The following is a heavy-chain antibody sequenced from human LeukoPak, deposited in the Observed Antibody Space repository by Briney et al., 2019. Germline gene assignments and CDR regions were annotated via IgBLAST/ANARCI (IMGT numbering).Heavy chain of an antibody. V-gene: IGHV5-51*01. Sequence: GEPLKISCKGSGYSFTSYWIGWVRQMPGKGLEWMGIIYPGDSDTGYSPSFQGQVTISADKSISTAYLQWSSLKASDTAMYYCARSASHYPNWFDPWGQGTLVTVSS. CDR1: GYSFTSYW. D-gene: IGHD1-26*01. CDR2: IYPGDSDT. J-gene: IGHJ5*02. CDR3: ARSASHYPNWFDP.